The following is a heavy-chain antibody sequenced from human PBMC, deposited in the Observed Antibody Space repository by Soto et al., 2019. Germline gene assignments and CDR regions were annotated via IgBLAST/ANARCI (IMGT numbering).Heavy chain of an antibody. CDR1: GGSISSGGYY. CDR2: IYYSGST. D-gene: IGHD4-17*01. CDR3: ERGRDYGDYVFGFAFDI. J-gene: IGHJ3*02. Sequence: SETLSLTCTVSGGSISSGGYYWSWIRQHPGKGLEWIGYIYYSGSTYYNPSLKSRVTISVDTSKNQFSLKLSSVTAADTAVHYCERGRDYGDYVFGFAFDIWGQGTMVTVSS. V-gene: IGHV4-31*03.